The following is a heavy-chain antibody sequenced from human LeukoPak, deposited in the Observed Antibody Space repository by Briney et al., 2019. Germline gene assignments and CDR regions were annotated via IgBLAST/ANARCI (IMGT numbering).Heavy chain of an antibody. CDR3: ARDVGRLVVGAQDAFDI. J-gene: IGHJ3*02. CDR1: GDSVSSNSAA. D-gene: IGHD1-26*01. CDR2: TYYRSKWYN. V-gene: IGHV6-1*01. Sequence: SQTLSLTCAISGDSVSSNSAAWNWIRQSPSRGLEWLGRTYYRSKWYNDYAVSVQSRITITPDTSKNQFSLQLNSVTPEDAAVYYCARDVGRLVVGAQDAFDIWGQGTMVTVSS.